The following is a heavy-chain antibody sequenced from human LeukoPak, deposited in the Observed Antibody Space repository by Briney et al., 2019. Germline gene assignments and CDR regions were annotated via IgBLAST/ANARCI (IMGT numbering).Heavy chain of an antibody. CDR1: GGSITTYS. CDR3: AGSGYSSGYLFDY. V-gene: IGHV4-59*01. D-gene: IGHD5-18*01. J-gene: IGHJ4*02. CDR2: IYYSGNT. Sequence: SKTLSLTCTVSGGSITTYSWSWIRQPPGKGLEWIGYIYYSGNTNYNPSLKSRVTISVDTSKNQFFLKLSSVTAADTAMYYCAGSGYSSGYLFDYWGQGTLVTVSS.